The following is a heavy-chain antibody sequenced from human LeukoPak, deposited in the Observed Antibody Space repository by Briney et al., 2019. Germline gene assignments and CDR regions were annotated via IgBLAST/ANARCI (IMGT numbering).Heavy chain of an antibody. V-gene: IGHV4-61*02. CDR3: ARGGSGWYGGWFDP. CDR2: IYTSGST. Sequence: SQTLSLTCTVSGGSISSGSYYWSWIRQPAGKGLEWIGRIYTSGSTNYNPSLKSRVTISVDTSKNQFSLKLSSVTAADTAVYYCARGGSGWYGGWFDPWGQGTLVTVSS. D-gene: IGHD6-19*01. CDR1: GGSISSGSYY. J-gene: IGHJ5*02.